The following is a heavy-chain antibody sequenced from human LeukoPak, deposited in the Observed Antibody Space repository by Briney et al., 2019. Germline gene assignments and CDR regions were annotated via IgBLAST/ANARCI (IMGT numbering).Heavy chain of an antibody. CDR1: GFTLSSYN. J-gene: IGHJ4*02. CDR2: ISSSGNTM. CDR3: ARNVDTAMVDY. Sequence: GGSLRLSCAASGFTLSSYNMNWVRQAPGKGLEWISYISSSGNTMYYADSVRGRFTISRDNAKNSLYLQMNSLRAEDTAVYYCARNVDTAMVDYWGQGTLVTVSS. V-gene: IGHV3-48*04. D-gene: IGHD5-18*01.